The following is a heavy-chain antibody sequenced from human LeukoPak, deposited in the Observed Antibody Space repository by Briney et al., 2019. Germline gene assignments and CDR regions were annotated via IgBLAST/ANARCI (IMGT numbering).Heavy chain of an antibody. CDR2: IWYDGSNK. D-gene: IGHD1-14*01. J-gene: IGHJ6*03. CDR3: ARVGRQSFQNRPYYYYYYMDV. CDR1: GFTFSSYG. Sequence: GRSLRLSCAASGFTFSSYGMHWVRQAPGKGLERVSVIWYDGSNKYYADSVKGRFTISRDNSKNTLYLQMNSLRAEDTAVYYCARVGRQSFQNRPYYYYYYMDVWGKGTTVTVSS. V-gene: IGHV3-33*01.